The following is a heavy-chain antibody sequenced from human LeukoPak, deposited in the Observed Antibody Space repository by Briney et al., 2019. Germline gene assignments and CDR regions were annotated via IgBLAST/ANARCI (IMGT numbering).Heavy chain of an antibody. CDR2: ISGSGGST. Sequence: GGSLRLSCAASRFSFSNYAMSWVRQAPGKGLEWVSTISGSGGSTYYADSVKGRFTISSDNAKKSLYLQMNGLRAEDTAVYYCARVTVRYFDWLPRSHNWFDPWGQGTLVTVSS. D-gene: IGHD3-9*01. J-gene: IGHJ5*02. V-gene: IGHV3-23*01. CDR1: RFSFSNYA. CDR3: ARVTVRYFDWLPRSHNWFDP.